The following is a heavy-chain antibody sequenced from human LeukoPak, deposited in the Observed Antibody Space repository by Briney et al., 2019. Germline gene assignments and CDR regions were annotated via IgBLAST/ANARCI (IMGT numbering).Heavy chain of an antibody. CDR2: IYSGGST. J-gene: IGHJ5*02. V-gene: IGHV3-53*01. CDR3: AKKYSTGLDP. Sequence: GGSLRLSCAASGFTVSSNYMSWVRQAPGKGLEWVSVIYSGGSTYYADSVKGRFTISRDNSKSTLYIQMNSLRAEDTAVYYCAKKYSTGLDPWGQGTLVTVSS. D-gene: IGHD1-26*01. CDR1: GFTVSSNY.